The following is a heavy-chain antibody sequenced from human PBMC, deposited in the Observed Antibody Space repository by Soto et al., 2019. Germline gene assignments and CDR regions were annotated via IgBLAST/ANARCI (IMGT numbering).Heavy chain of an antibody. J-gene: IGHJ6*02. CDR2: INTNTGNP. Sequence: GASVKVSCKASGYTFTSYAMNWVRQAPGQGLEWMGWINTNTGNPTYAQGFTGRFVFSLDTSVSTAYLQICSLKAEDTAVYYCARGFDLYDFWSGYLVPDYYYGMDVWGQGTTVTVSS. D-gene: IGHD3-3*01. V-gene: IGHV7-4-1*01. CDR3: ARGFDLYDFWSGYLVPDYYYGMDV. CDR1: GYTFTSYA.